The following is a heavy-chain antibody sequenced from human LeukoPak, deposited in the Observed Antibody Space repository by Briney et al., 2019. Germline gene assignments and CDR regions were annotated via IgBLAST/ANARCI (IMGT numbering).Heavy chain of an antibody. J-gene: IGHJ4*02. CDR1: GGSISSSSYY. CDR3: ARLLYCSSTSCLYYFDY. Sequence: PSETLSLTCTVSGGSISSSSYYWGWIRQPPGKGLEWIVSIYYSGSTYYNPSLKSRVTITVDTAKNQFSLKPSSGTAADTAVYYCARLLYCSSTSCLYYFDYWGGETLGTVSS. V-gene: IGHV4-39*01. CDR2: IYYSGST. D-gene: IGHD2-2*01.